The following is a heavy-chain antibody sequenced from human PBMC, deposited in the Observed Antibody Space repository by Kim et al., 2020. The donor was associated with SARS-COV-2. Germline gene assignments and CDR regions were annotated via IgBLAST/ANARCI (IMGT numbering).Heavy chain of an antibody. CDR2: IIPILGIA. J-gene: IGHJ6*02. CDR1: GGTFSSYA. Sequence: SVKVSCKASGGTFSSYAISLVRQAPGQGLEWMGRIIPILGIANYAQKFQGRVTITADKSTSTAYMELSSLRSEDTAVYYCARDRGQLGLYYGMDVWGQGTTVTVSS. D-gene: IGHD7-27*01. V-gene: IGHV1-69*04. CDR3: ARDRGQLGLYYGMDV.